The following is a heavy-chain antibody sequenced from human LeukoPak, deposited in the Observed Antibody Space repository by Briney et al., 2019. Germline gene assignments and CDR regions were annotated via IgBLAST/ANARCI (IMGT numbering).Heavy chain of an antibody. CDR3: ASNTGYSSGELRY. CDR2: IYSGGST. D-gene: IGHD6-19*01. Sequence: PGGSLSLSCAASGFTVRSNYLSWVGRAQGKGLGGVPVIYSGGSTYYADSVKGRFTISRDNSKNTLYLQMNSLRAEDTAAYYCASNTGYSSGELRYWGQGTLVTVSS. J-gene: IGHJ4*02. CDR1: GFTVRSNY. V-gene: IGHV3-53*01.